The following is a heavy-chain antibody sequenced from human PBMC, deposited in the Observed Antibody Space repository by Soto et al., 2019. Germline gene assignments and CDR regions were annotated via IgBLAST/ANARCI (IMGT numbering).Heavy chain of an antibody. CDR3: ARLLTEGATFREDAFAL. Sequence: QIQLVQSGCGVKTPGASVKASCTTSRYTFTSHGIAWVRQAPRQGLEWMGWIGTSNGKTDYAHKVQGRVTMTADTITSTVDMELRSLRSDDTAVYFCARLLTEGATFREDAFALWGQGTKVTASS. CDR1: RYTFTSHG. D-gene: IGHD3-9*01. V-gene: IGHV1-18*01. J-gene: IGHJ3*01. CDR2: IGTSNGKT.